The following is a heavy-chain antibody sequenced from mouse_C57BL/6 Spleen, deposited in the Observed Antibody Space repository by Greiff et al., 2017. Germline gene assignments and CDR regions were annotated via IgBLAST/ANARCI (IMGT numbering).Heavy chain of an antibody. CDR1: GFTFSSYA. CDR2: ISDGGSYT. D-gene: IGHD2-3*01. V-gene: IGHV5-4*01. CDR3: AREDGYYDY. Sequence: EVMLVESGGGLVKPGGSLKLSCAASGFTFSSYAMSWVRQTPEKRLEWVATISDGGSYTYYPDNVKGRFTISRDNAKNNLYLQMSHLKSEDTAMYYCAREDGYYDYWGQGTTLTVSA. J-gene: IGHJ2*01.